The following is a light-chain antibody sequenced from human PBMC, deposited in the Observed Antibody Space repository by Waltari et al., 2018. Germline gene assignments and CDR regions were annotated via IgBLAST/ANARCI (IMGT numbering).Light chain of an antibody. Sequence: SAMHPPASVSWPRGQSSTISCTGTSSDGGTYNLVSWYQQYPGQAPKVMIYDDSGRPSGVPDRFSGSKSGNTASLTITGVQAEDEADYYCCSEAGSNTWLFGGGTKLTVL. CDR3: CSEAGSNTWL. J-gene: IGLJ2*01. V-gene: IGLV2-23*01. CDR1: SSDGGTYNL. CDR2: DDS.